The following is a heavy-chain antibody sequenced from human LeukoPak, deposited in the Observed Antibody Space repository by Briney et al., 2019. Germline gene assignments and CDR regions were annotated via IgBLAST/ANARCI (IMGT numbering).Heavy chain of an antibody. Sequence: GESPKISCKGSGYSFTTYWVAWVRQMPGKGLEWMGIIHPGDSDTRYSPSFQGQVTFSADKSISTAYLQWTSLKASDTAMYYCARGDYSSSGYGYWGQGTLVTVSS. CDR1: GYSFTTYW. V-gene: IGHV5-51*01. CDR2: IHPGDSDT. D-gene: IGHD6-13*01. CDR3: ARGDYSSSGYGY. J-gene: IGHJ4*02.